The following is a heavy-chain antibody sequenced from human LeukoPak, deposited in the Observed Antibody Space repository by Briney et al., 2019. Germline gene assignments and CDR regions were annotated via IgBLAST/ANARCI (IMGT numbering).Heavy chain of an antibody. CDR2: INHSGST. Sequence: SETLSLTCAVYGGSFSGYYWSWIRQPPGKGLEWIGEINHSGSTNYNPSLKSRVTMSVDTSKNQSSLKLSSVTAADTAVYYCARVNRNDYDSSGYYSSYYYYYMDVWGKGTTVTVSS. V-gene: IGHV4-34*01. CDR1: GGSFSGYY. CDR3: ARVNRNDYDSSGYYSSYYYYYMDV. J-gene: IGHJ6*03. D-gene: IGHD3-22*01.